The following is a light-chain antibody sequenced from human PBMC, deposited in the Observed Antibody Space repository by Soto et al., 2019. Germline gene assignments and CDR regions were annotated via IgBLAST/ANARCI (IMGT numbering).Light chain of an antibody. CDR2: GSS. Sequence: VLTQSPGTLSLSPGERATLSCRASQSVRNNYLAWYQQKPGQSPKLLIFGSSDRATGIPDRFSGSGSGTDFTLTIIRLEPEDFAVYYCQQYGSSPPYTFGQGTKLEIK. CDR1: QSVRNNY. V-gene: IGKV3-20*01. CDR3: QQYGSSPPYT. J-gene: IGKJ2*01.